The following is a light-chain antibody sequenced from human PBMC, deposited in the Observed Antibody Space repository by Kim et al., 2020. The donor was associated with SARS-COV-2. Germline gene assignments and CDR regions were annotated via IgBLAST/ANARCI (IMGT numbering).Light chain of an antibody. CDR2: EVS. CDR1: SSDVGRYNL. J-gene: IGLJ2*01. CDR3: CSYAGSSTPYVV. V-gene: IGLV2-23*02. Sequence: ITISCTGTSSDVGRYNLVSWYQQHPGKAPKLMSYEVSKRPSGVSKRFSGSKSGNTASLTISGLQAEDEADYYCCSYAGSSTPYVVFGGGTQLTVL.